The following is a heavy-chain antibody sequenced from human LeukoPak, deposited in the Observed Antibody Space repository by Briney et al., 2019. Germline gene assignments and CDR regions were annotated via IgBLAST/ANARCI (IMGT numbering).Heavy chain of an antibody. CDR2: ISGSGGST. CDR1: GFTFSSYA. V-gene: IGHV3-23*01. CDR3: ARAQSSVDYYFDY. D-gene: IGHD3-9*01. Sequence: GGSLRLSCAASGFTFSSYAMSWVRQAPGKGLEWVSAISGSGGSTYYADSVKGRFTISRDNSKNTLYLQMNSLRAEDTAVYYCARAQSSVDYYFDYWAREPWSPSPQ. J-gene: IGHJ4*02.